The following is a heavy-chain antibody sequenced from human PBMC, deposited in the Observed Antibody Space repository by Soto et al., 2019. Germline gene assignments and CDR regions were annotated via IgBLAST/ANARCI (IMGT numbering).Heavy chain of an antibody. CDR1: GYTFTSYG. CDR3: ARDRSAPPTYYYGSGSANWFDP. V-gene: IGHV1-18*01. J-gene: IGHJ5*02. Sequence: GALVKVSCKASGYTFTSYGISWVRQAPGQGLEWMGWISAYNGNTNYAQKLQGRVTMTTDTSTSTAYMELRSLRSDDTAVYYCARDRSAPPTYYYGSGSANWFDPWGQGTLVTVSS. D-gene: IGHD3-10*01. CDR2: ISAYNGNT.